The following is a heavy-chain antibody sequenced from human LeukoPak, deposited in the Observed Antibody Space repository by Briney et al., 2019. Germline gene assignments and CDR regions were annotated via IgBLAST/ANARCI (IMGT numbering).Heavy chain of an antibody. Sequence: GASVKVSCKASGYTFTGYYMHWVRQAPGQGLEWMGWINPNSGGTNYAQKFQGRVTMTRDTSISTAYMELSRLRSDDTAVYYCARGRGHDYGDYGRDGYFDYWGQGTLVTVSS. CDR2: INPNSGGT. D-gene: IGHD4-17*01. CDR3: ARGRGHDYGDYGRDGYFDY. J-gene: IGHJ4*02. V-gene: IGHV1-2*02. CDR1: GYTFTGYY.